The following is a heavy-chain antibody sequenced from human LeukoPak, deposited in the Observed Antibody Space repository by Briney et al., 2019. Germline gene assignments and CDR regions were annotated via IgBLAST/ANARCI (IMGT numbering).Heavy chain of an antibody. CDR2: IIPIFGTT. Sequence: SVKVSCKASGGTFSSYAISWVRQAPGQALEWMGGIIPIFGTTKYAQKFQGRVTITADESTSTAYMELSSLRSEDTAVYYCATWFNFYDSSGYYPHWGQGTLVTVSS. CDR3: ATWFNFYDSSGYYPH. V-gene: IGHV1-69*13. D-gene: IGHD3-22*01. CDR1: GGTFSSYA. J-gene: IGHJ4*02.